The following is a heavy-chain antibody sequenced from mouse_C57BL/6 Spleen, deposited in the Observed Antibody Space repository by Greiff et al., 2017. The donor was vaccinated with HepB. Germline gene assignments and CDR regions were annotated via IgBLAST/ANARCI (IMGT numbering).Heavy chain of an antibody. J-gene: IGHJ2*01. V-gene: IGHV3-6*01. CDR1: GYSITSGYY. CDR3: ARDGNPHFDY. CDR2: ISYDGSN. D-gene: IGHD2-1*01. Sequence: EVQLQESGPGLVKPSQSLSLTCSVTGYSITSGYYWNWIRQFPGNKLEWMGYISYDGSNNYNPSLKNRISITRDTSKNQFFLKLNSVTTEDTATYYCARDGNPHFDYWGQGTTLTVSS.